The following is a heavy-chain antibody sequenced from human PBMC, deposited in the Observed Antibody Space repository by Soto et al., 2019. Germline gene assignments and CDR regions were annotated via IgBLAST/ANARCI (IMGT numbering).Heavy chain of an antibody. J-gene: IGHJ6*02. CDR1: GYTFNTYG. Sequence: ASVKVSCKASGYTFNTYGISWVRQAPGQGLEWMGWISTCNGNTNYAQKLQDRITMTIDTSTTTGYMELRSLRSDDTAVYYCARPLGSYYYGVDVWGQGTTVTVSS. CDR3: ARPLGSYYYGVDV. V-gene: IGHV1-18*01. CDR2: ISTCNGNT.